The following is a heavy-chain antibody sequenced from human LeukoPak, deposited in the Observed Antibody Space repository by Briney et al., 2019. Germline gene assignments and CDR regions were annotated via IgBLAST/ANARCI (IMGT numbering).Heavy chain of an antibody. Sequence: SETLSLTCAVYGGSFSGYYWSWIRQPPGKGLEWIGEINHSGSTNYNPSLKSRVTISVDTSKNQFSLKLSSVTAADTAVYYCARRITMVRGVIIKGWFDPWGQGTLVTVSS. V-gene: IGHV4-34*01. CDR1: GGSFSGYY. D-gene: IGHD3-10*01. J-gene: IGHJ5*02. CDR3: ARRITMVRGVIIKGWFDP. CDR2: INHSGST.